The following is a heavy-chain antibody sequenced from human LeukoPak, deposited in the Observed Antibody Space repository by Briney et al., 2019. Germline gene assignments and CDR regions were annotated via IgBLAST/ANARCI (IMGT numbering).Heavy chain of an antibody. CDR2: IIPIFGTA. D-gene: IGHD4-17*01. J-gene: IGHJ4*02. Sequence: GASVKVSCKASGGTFSSYAISWVRQAPGQGLEWMGGIIPIFGTANYAQKFQGRVTITADKSTSTAYMELSSLRSEDTAVYYCARGQPSPYGDYGNSIDYWGQGTLVTVSS. CDR3: ARGQPSPYGDYGNSIDY. V-gene: IGHV1-69*06. CDR1: GGTFSSYA.